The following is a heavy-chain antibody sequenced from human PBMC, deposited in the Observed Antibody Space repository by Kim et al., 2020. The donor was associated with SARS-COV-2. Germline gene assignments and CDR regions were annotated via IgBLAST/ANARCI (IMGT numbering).Heavy chain of an antibody. V-gene: IGHV4-4*02. CDR2: IYHSGST. CDR1: GGSISSSNW. CDR3: ARHLSPYCSSTSCYGSRWFDP. Sequence: SETLSLTCAVSGGSISSSNWWSWVRQPPGKGLEWIGEIYHSGSTNYNPSLKSRVTISVDKSKNQFSLKLSSVTAADTAVYYCARHLSPYCSSTSCYGSRWFDPWGQGTLVTVSS. D-gene: IGHD2-2*01. J-gene: IGHJ5*02.